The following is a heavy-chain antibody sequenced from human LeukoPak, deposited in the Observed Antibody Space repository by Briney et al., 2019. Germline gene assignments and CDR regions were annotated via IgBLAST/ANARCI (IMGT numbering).Heavy chain of an antibody. CDR2: IAYDGSSK. CDR1: GLTFSSYV. CDR3: ARSPDGETFDY. J-gene: IGHJ4*02. Sequence: GGSLRLSCAASGLTFSSYVMHWVRQAPGKGLEWVAVIAYDGSSKYYADSLKGRFTISRDNSKNTLYLQMNSLRAEDTAVYYCARSPDGETFDYWGQGILVTVSS. D-gene: IGHD4-17*01. V-gene: IGHV3-30-3*01.